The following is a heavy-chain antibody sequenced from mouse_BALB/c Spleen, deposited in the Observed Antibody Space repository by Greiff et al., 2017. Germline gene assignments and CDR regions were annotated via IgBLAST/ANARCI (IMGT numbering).Heavy chain of an antibody. CDR2: INSNGGST. CDR3: PGFRVKAMDY. D-gene: IGHD3-1*01. V-gene: IGHV5-6-3*01. Sequence: EVQRVESGGGLVQPGGSLKLSCAASGFTFSSYGMSWVRQTPDKRLELVATINSNGGSTYYPDSVKGRFTISRDNAKNTLYLQMSSLKSEDTAMYYCPGFRVKAMDYGGKGTSVTVPS. CDR1: GFTFSSYG. J-gene: IGHJ4*01.